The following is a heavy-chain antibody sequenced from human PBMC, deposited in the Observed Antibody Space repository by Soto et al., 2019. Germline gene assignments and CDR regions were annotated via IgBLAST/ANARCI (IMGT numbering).Heavy chain of an antibody. CDR3: ARDYYKYYDSSGYYRSPAY. CDR2: IHSDGSST. D-gene: IGHD3-22*01. CDR1: GFTFSYYW. J-gene: IGHJ4*02. V-gene: IGHV3-74*01. Sequence: PGGSLRLSCAASGFTFSYYWMHWVRQAPGQGLLWVSRIHSDGSSTTYADSVKGRFTISRDNSRNTLFLQMNSLRAEDTAVYYCARDYYKYYDSSGYYRSPAYWGQGTLVTVS.